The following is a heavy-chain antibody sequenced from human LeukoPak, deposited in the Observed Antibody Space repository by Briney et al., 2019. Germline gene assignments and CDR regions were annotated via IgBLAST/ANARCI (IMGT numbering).Heavy chain of an antibody. J-gene: IGHJ4*02. Sequence: GGSLRLSCAPSGFIFSDFYMSWIRQAPGKGLEWVSYISGISHNIQYADSVKGRFTVSRDDAQKSLYLQMSSLRTEDTAVYYCAKTGYSGSAYGTWYFDYWGQGTLVTVSS. V-gene: IGHV3-11*04. D-gene: IGHD5-12*01. CDR3: AKTGYSGSAYGTWYFDY. CDR2: ISGISHNI. CDR1: GFIFSDFY.